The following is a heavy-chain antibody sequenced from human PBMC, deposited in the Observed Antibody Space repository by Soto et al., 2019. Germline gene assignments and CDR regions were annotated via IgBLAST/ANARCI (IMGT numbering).Heavy chain of an antibody. CDR1: GGSFSGYY. CDR2: INHSGST. J-gene: IGHJ6*02. D-gene: IGHD3-10*01. Sequence: SETLSLTCAVYGGSFSGYYWSWIRQPPGKGLEWIGEINHSGSTNYNPSLKSRITISPDTSQNQFSLDLDSVTPEDTAVYYCVGVTFFRGMDVWGQGTPVTVSS. V-gene: IGHV4-34*01. CDR3: VGVTFFRGMDV.